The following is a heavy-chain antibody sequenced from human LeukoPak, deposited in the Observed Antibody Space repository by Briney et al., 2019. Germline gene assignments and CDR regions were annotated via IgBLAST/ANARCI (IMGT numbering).Heavy chain of an antibody. D-gene: IGHD6-19*01. Sequence: GASVKVSCKASGYTFTGYYMHWVRQAPGQGLEWMGWINPNSGGTNYAQKFQGRVTMTRDTSISTAYMELSRLRSDDTAVYYCARDRKGGSGWYEGWFDPWGQGTLVTVSS. CDR2: INPNSGGT. J-gene: IGHJ5*02. CDR3: ARDRKGGSGWYEGWFDP. CDR1: GYTFTGYY. V-gene: IGHV1-2*02.